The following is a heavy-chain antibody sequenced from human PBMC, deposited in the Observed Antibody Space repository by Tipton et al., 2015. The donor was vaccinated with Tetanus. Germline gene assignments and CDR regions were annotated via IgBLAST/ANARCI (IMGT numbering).Heavy chain of an antibody. CDR1: GDSMNTRT. CDR3: VREDGGPTLDYLDS. CDR2: ITFDGSTK. V-gene: IGHV3-30-3*01. J-gene: IGHJ4*02. Sequence: SLRLSCTVSGDSMNTRTFYWGWVRQAPGKGLEWVAVITFDGSTKYYADSVKGRFTLSRDNSQNTVHLQVSSLKVEDTAVYYCVREDGGPTLDYLDSWGQGALVIVSA. D-gene: IGHD3-16*01.